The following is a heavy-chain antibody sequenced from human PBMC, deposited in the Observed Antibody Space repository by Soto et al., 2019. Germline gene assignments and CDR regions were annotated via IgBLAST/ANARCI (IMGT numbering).Heavy chain of an antibody. CDR2: ISYDGNNK. Sequence: QVQLVESGGGVVQPGRSLRLSCAASGFTFSSYAMYWVRQAPGKGLEWVAVISYDGNNKYYEDSVKGRFTISRDNSKNTLYVQINSLRSKDTAVYYWARAGCDGGGRYALGGLRYAMGVWGQGTTVTVSS. CDR3: ARAGCDGGGRYALGGLRYAMGV. V-gene: IGHV3-30-3*01. CDR1: GFTFSSYA. J-gene: IGHJ6*02. D-gene: IGHD2-15*01.